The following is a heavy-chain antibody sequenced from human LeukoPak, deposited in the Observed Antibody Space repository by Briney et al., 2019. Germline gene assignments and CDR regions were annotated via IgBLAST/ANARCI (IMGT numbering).Heavy chain of an antibody. CDR2: VSYRGST. Sequence: PSETLSLTCTVPGGSISSFYWSWIRQPPGKGLEWIGYVSYRGSTHYNPSLRSRVSISLDTSKTQFSLNLSSVTAADTAVYYCARQIGYTGTSYDYFDSWGQGTLATVSS. J-gene: IGHJ4*02. V-gene: IGHV4-59*08. CDR3: ARQIGYTGTSYDYFDS. D-gene: IGHD1-26*01. CDR1: GGSISSFY.